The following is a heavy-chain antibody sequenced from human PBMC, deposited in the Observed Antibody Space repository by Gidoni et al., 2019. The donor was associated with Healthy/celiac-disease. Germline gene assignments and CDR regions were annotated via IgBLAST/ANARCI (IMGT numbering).Heavy chain of an antibody. CDR3: ARVGINYYDSRDFDAFDI. CDR1: GFTFSSYG. V-gene: IGHV3-33*01. J-gene: IGHJ3*02. Sequence: QVQLVESGGGVVQPGRSLRLSCAASGFTFSSYGMHWVRQAPGKGLEWVAVIWYDGSNKYYADSVKGRFTISRDKSKNTLYLQMNSLRAEDTAVYYCARVGINYYDSRDFDAFDIWGQGTMVTVSS. D-gene: IGHD3-22*01. CDR2: IWYDGSNK.